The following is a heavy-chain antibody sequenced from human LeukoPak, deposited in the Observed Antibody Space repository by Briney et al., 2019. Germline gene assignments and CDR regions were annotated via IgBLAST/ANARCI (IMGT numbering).Heavy chain of an antibody. J-gene: IGHJ4*02. V-gene: IGHV3-21*01. CDR2: ISSSSSYI. CDR3: AAGRAGHFDWLYREYYFDY. CDR1: GFTFSSYN. Sequence: GGSLRLXCAASGFTFSSYNMNWVRQAPGKGLECVSSISSSSSYIYYADSVKGRFTISRDNAKNSLYLQMNSLRAEDTAVYYCAAGRAGHFDWLYREYYFDYWGQGTRVTVSS. D-gene: IGHD3-9*01.